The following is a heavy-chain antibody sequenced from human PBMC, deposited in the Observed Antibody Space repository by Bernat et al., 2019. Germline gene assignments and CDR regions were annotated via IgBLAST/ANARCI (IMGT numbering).Heavy chain of an antibody. V-gene: IGHV3-21*01. CDR1: GFTFSSYS. CDR3: AGDGKGGSVVVAATWGWGYYYYGMDV. Sequence: EVQLVESGGGLVKPGGSLRLSCAASGFTFSSYSMNWVRQAPGKGLEWVSSISSSSSYIYYADSVKGRFTISRDNAKNSLYLQMNSLRAEDTAVYYCAGDGKGGSVVVAATWGWGYYYYGMDVWGQGTTVTVSS. D-gene: IGHD2-15*01. J-gene: IGHJ6*02. CDR2: ISSSSSYI.